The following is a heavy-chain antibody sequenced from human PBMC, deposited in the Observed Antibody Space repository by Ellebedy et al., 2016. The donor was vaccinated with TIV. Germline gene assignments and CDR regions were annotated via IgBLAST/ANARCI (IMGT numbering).Heavy chain of an antibody. CDR1: GFTFSSYG. V-gene: IGHV3-33*08. D-gene: IGHD5-18*01. CDR2: ISYDGTEK. J-gene: IGHJ4*02. CDR3: ARVFQSYGFDY. Sequence: GGSLRLSCAASGFTFSSYGMHWVRQAPGKGLDWVAFISYDGTEKYYADSVKGRFTISRDKSKNSLFLQMNSLRVEDTAVYHCARVFQSYGFDYWGQGTLVIVSS.